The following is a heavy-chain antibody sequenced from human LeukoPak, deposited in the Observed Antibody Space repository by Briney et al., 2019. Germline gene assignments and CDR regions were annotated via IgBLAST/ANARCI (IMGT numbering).Heavy chain of an antibody. CDR2: INPNSGGT. Sequence: ASVKVSCKASGYTFTSYYMHWVRQAPGQGLEWMGWINPNSGGTNYAQKFQGRVTMTRDTSISTAYMELSRLRSDDTAVYYCASLHTPKYYFDYWGQGTLVTVSS. CDR1: GYTFTSYY. V-gene: IGHV1-2*02. J-gene: IGHJ4*02. CDR3: ASLHTPKYYFDY. D-gene: IGHD4-11*01.